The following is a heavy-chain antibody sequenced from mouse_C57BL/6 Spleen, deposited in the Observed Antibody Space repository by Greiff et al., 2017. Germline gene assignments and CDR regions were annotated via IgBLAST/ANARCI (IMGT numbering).Heavy chain of an antibody. CDR2: FYPGDGDT. Sequence: VQLQQSGPELVKPGASVKISCKASGYAFSSSWMNWVKPRPGKGLEWIGRFYPGDGDTSYNRKIKGKATLTADKSSSTSYMQLRSLTSEDSAVYFWATSMVTTGYWGQGTTRTVSS. J-gene: IGHJ2*01. V-gene: IGHV1-82*01. CDR1: GYAFSSSW. CDR3: ATSMVTTGY. D-gene: IGHD2-2*01.